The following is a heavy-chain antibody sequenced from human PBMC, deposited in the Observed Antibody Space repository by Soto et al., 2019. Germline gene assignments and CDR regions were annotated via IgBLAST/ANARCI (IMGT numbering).Heavy chain of an antibody. CDR2: INAGNGNT. J-gene: IGHJ6*02. CDR1: GYTFTSYA. D-gene: IGHD5-18*01. Sequence: ASVKVSCKASGYTFTSYAMHWVRQAPGQRLEWMGWINAGNGNTKYSQKFQGRVTITRDTSASTAYMELSSLRSEDTAVYYCAGVAHAGRIQLWLPLGYYGMDVWGQGTTVTVSS. CDR3: AGVAHAGRIQLWLPLGYYGMDV. V-gene: IGHV1-3*01.